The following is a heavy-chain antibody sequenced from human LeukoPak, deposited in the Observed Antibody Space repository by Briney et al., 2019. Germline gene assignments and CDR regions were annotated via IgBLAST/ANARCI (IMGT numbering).Heavy chain of an antibody. CDR3: ASHLSVAGSVLFDY. CDR2: IYYSGST. J-gene: IGHJ4*02. CDR1: GGSISSGDYY. Sequence: SETLSLTCTVSGGSISSGDYYWSWIRQPPGKGLEWIGYIYYSGSTYYNPSLKSRVTISVDTSKNQFSLKLSSVTAADTAVYYCASHLSVAGSVLFDYWGQGILVTVSS. D-gene: IGHD6-19*01. V-gene: IGHV4-30-4*08.